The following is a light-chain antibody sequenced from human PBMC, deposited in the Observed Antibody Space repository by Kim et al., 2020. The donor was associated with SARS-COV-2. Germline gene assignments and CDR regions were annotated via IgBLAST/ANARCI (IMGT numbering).Light chain of an antibody. CDR2: EVS. CDR1: SSDVGTYNL. J-gene: IGLJ7*01. Sequence: QSALTQPASVSGSPGQSITISCSGTSSDVGTYNLVSWYQQHPGNAPKLMIYEVSKRPSGVSNRFSGSKSGNTASLTISGLQAEDEADYYCCSYADSSTWVFGGGTRLTVL. V-gene: IGLV2-23*02. CDR3: CSYADSSTWV.